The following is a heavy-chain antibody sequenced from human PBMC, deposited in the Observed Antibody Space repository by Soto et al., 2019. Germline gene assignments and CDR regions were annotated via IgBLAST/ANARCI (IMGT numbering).Heavy chain of an antibody. CDR2: ISSTTNYI. CDR3: ARESEDLTSNFDY. Sequence: GSLRLSCAASGFTFNRYSMNWVRQAPGKGLEWVSSISSTTNYIYYADSMKGRFTVSRDDAKNSVYLEMNSLSAEDTAVYYCARESEDLTSNFDYWGQGTLVTASS. CDR1: GFTFNRYS. V-gene: IGHV3-21*01. J-gene: IGHJ4*02.